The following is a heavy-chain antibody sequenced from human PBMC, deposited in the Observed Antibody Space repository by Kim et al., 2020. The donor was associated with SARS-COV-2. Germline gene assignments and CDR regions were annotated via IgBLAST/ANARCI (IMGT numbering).Heavy chain of an antibody. CDR3: ARDDYTHYYDSSGYPRGNAFDI. J-gene: IGHJ3*02. CDR2: ISSTGNTI. V-gene: IGHV3-48*03. Sequence: GGSLRLSCAASGFTFSNYEMNWVRQAPGKRLEWVSYISSTGNTIYYADSVKGRFTISRDNAKNSLYLQMNSLRAEDTAVYYCARDDYTHYYDSSGYPRGNAFDIWGQGTMVTVSS. CDR1: GFTFSNYE. D-gene: IGHD3-22*01.